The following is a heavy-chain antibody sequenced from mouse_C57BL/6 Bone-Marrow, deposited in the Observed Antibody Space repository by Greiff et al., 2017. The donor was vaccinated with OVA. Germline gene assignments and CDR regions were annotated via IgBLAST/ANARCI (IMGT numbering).Heavy chain of an antibody. J-gene: IGHJ4*01. CDR2: ISDGGSYT. Sequence: EVQLVESGGGLVKPGGSLKLSCAASGFTFSSYAMSWVRQTPEKRLEWVATISDGGSYTYYPDNVKGRFTISRDNAKNNLYLQMSHLKSEDTAMYYCARCDYPFYYAMDYWGQGTSVTVSS. CDR3: ARCDYPFYYAMDY. V-gene: IGHV5-4*01. CDR1: GFTFSSYA. D-gene: IGHD2-4*01.